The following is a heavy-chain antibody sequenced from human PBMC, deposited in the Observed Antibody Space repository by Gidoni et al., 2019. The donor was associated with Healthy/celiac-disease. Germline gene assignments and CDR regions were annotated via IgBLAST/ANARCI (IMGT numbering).Heavy chain of an antibody. CDR1: VGSISSGGYY. J-gene: IGHJ2*01. D-gene: IGHD3-16*01. CDR3: AREKLKGGYWYFDL. CDR2: IYYSGST. V-gene: IGHV4-31*01. Sequence: QVQLQESGPGLVKPSQTLSLTCTFSVGSISSGGYYWSWIRQHPGKGLEWSGYIYYSGSTYYNPSLKSLVTISVDTYKNQFSLKLSSVTAADTAVYYCAREKLKGGYWYFDLWGRGTLVTVSS.